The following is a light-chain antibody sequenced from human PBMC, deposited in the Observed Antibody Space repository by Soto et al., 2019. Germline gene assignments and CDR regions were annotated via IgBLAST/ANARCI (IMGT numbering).Light chain of an antibody. Sequence: VLTQSPGTVSLSPGQRATLSCRTSQNVNNNYLAWYQQKPGQAPRLLIFGVFNRAAGTPDRFSGSGSGTDFTLTISGLQPEDSAVYYCQHYDGSPRTFGQETRLEI. CDR2: GVF. V-gene: IGKV3-20*01. CDR3: QHYDGSPRT. J-gene: IGKJ2*01. CDR1: QNVNNNY.